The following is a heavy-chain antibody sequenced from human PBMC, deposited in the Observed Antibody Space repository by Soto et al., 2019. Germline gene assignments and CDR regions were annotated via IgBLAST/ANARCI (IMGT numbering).Heavy chain of an antibody. CDR2: IYATGTT. V-gene: IGHV4-4*07. J-gene: IGHJ5*02. Sequence: QVQLQESGPGLVKPSETLSLTCTVSGASISGFYWSWIRKSAGKGLEWIGRIYATGTTDYNPSLKRRVMMSGDTSKKQFSLRSRSVTAADTAVYYCVRDGTKTLRDWFNPWGQGISVTVSS. CDR3: VRDGTKTLRDWFNP. CDR1: GASISGFY. D-gene: IGHD1-1*01.